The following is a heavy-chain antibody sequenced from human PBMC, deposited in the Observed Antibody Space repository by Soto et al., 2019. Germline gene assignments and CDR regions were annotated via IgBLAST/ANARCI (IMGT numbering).Heavy chain of an antibody. CDR3: AKARLWGGDGYNSYYYNAMDV. J-gene: IGHJ6*02. CDR1: GFTFDDYA. Sequence: EMQLVESGGGLVQPGRSLRLSCAASGFTFDDYAMYWVRQGPGKGLEWVSGISWDSGRIGYVDSVKGRFTISRDNAKTSLYLQMNSLRPEDTALYYCAKARLWGGDGYNSYYYNAMDVWGQGTTVTVSS. V-gene: IGHV3-9*01. CDR2: ISWDSGRI. D-gene: IGHD3-16*01.